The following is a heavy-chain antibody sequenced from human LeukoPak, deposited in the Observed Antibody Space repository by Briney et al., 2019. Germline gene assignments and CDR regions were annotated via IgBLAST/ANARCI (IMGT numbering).Heavy chain of an antibody. CDR3: ARGGRAYCSSTSCHDAFDI. V-gene: IGHV1-8*01. CDR1: RYTFSNYD. D-gene: IGHD2-2*01. CDR2: MSPNSGNT. J-gene: IGHJ3*02. Sequence: ASVKVSCKASRYTFSNYDINWVRQATGQGLEWMGWMSPNSGNTGYAQEFQGRVTMTRNTSISTAYMELSSLRSEDTAVYYCARGGRAYCSSTSCHDAFDIWGQGTMVTVSS.